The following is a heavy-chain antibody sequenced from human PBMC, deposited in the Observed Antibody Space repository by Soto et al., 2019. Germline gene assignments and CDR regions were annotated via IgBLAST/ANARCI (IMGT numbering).Heavy chain of an antibody. CDR1: GFTFRNYD. CDR3: ARTDRDFYGLDV. J-gene: IGHJ6*02. CDR2: ISAAGDP. Sequence: EVQLVESGGGLVQPGGSLRLSCAASGFTFRNYDMHWVRQGTGKGLEWVSGISAAGDPDYADSVEGRFTISRENAQNSFFLQSNSLRVGDTAVYYCARTDRDFYGLDVWGQGTTVIVSS. V-gene: IGHV3-13*05.